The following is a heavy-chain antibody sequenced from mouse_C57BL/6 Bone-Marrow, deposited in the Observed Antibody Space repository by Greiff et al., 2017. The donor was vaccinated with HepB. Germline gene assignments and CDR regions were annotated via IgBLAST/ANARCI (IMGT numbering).Heavy chain of an antibody. V-gene: IGHV1-50*01. CDR3: ARETITTVVGDY. CDR2: IDPSDSYT. Sequence: QVQLQQPGAELVKPGASVKLSCKASGYTFTSYWKQWVKQRPGQGLEWIGEIDPSDSYTNYNQKFKGKATLTVDTSSSTAYMQLSSLTSEDSAVYYCARETITTVVGDYWGQGTTLTVSS. J-gene: IGHJ2*01. D-gene: IGHD1-1*01. CDR1: GYTFTSYW.